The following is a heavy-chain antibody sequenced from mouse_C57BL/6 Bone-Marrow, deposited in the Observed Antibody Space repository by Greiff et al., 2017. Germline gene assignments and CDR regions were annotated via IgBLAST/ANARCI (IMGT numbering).Heavy chain of an antibody. CDR3: ARHYGSSVYAMDY. V-gene: IGHV1-63*01. Sequence: VQLVESGAELVRPGTSVKMSCKASGYTFTNYWIGWAKQRPGHGLERIGDIYPGGGYTNYNEKFKGKATLTADKSSSTAYMQFSSLTSEDSAICYCARHYGSSVYAMDYWGQGTSVTVAS. CDR1: GYTFTNYW. D-gene: IGHD1-1*01. CDR2: IYPGGGYT. J-gene: IGHJ4*01.